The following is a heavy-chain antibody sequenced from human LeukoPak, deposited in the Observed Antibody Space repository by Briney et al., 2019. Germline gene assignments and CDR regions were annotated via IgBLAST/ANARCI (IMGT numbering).Heavy chain of an antibody. CDR2: IRYDGSDE. V-gene: IGHV3-30*02. D-gene: IGHD2-2*01. CDR3: AKDTLPGDIVIVPAVIDY. CDR1: GFTFSSYS. Sequence: GGSLRLSCAASGFTFSSYSMNWVRQAPGKGLEWVAFIRYDGSDEHYADSVKGRFTISRDNSKNTPYLQMNSLRAEDTAVYYCAKDTLPGDIVIVPAVIDYWGQGTLVTVSS. J-gene: IGHJ4*02.